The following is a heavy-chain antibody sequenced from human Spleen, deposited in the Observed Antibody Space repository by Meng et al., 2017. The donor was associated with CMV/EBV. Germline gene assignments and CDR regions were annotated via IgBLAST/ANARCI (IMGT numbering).Heavy chain of an antibody. CDR2: ISHDGNNK. V-gene: IGHV3-30*04. D-gene: IGHD6-13*01. J-gene: IGHJ6*02. CDR3: ARDRRDSSQLDYGMDV. CDR1: GFTFTSHA. Sequence: GESLKISCAASGFTFTSHAMHWVRQAPGKGLEWVASISHDGNNKYHADSAKGRFTISRDNSKNTLYLQMNSLRAEDTAVYYCARDRRDSSQLDYGMDVWGQGTTVTVSS.